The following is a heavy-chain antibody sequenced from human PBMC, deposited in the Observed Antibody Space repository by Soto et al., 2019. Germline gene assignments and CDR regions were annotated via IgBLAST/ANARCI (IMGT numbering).Heavy chain of an antibody. D-gene: IGHD2-15*01. CDR1: GFTFSTYW. V-gene: IGHV3-7*03. CDR3: ARGSGGHNYYYGMDV. Sequence: LRLSCTASGFTFSTYWMSWVRQAPGMGLEWVANIGEDGSEKYYVDSVKGRFTISRDNAKNSLYLQMNSLRADDTAVYYCARGSGGHNYYYGMDVWGQGTTVTVSS. CDR2: IGEDGSEK. J-gene: IGHJ6*02.